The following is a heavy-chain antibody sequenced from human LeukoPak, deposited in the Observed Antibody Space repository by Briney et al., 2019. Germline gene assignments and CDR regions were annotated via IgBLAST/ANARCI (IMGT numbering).Heavy chain of an antibody. CDR1: GGSISSYY. J-gene: IGHJ3*02. V-gene: IGHV4-59*01. CDR3: MRGVAVAGSDAFDI. CDR2: IDYIGST. D-gene: IGHD6-19*01. Sequence: KTSETLSLTCTLSGGSISSYYWSWIRQPPGKGRGWIGYIDYIGSTNYNTSLKSRVTMSVDTSTNQFSLKLRTGTVTATPMVLCMRGVAVAGSDAFDIWGQGTMVTVSS.